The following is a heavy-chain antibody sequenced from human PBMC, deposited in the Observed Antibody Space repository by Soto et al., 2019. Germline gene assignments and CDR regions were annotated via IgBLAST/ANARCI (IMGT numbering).Heavy chain of an antibody. CDR3: ASSPNRGGSYVRRRDFDY. Sequence: SETLSLTCTVSGDSISRGGSYWRWIRQHPGKGLEWIGYIYYSGSTYYNPSLKSRVTISVDTSKNQFSLKLSSVTAADTAVYYCASSPNRGGSYVRRRDFDYWGQGTLVTVSS. V-gene: IGHV4-31*03. CDR2: IYYSGST. J-gene: IGHJ4*02. D-gene: IGHD2-15*01. CDR1: GDSISRGGSY.